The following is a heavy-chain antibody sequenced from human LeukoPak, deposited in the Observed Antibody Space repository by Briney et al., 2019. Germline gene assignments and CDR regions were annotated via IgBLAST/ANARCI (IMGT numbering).Heavy chain of an antibody. D-gene: IGHD5-12*01. J-gene: IGHJ4*02. Sequence: SETLSLTCTVSGYSISSGYYWSWIRQPPGKGLEWIGEINHSGSTNYNPSLKSRVTISVDTSKNQFSLKLSSVTAADTAVYYCARRGLRGYSGYGAFDYWGQGTLVTVSS. CDR3: ARRGLRGYSGYGAFDY. CDR2: INHSGST. V-gene: IGHV4-38-2*02. CDR1: GYSISSGYY.